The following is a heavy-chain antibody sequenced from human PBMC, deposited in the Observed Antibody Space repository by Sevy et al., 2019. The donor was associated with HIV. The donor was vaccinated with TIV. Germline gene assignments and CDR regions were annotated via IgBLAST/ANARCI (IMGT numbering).Heavy chain of an antibody. CDR1: GDSVSSNSAA. CDR2: TYYRSKWYN. V-gene: IGHV6-1*01. CDR3: ARGGYSSSSFGHWFDP. D-gene: IGHD6-6*01. J-gene: IGHJ5*02. Sequence: SQTLSLTCAISGDSVSSNSAAWNWIRQSPSRGLEWLGRTYYRSKWYNDYAVSVKSRITINPDTSKNRFSLQLNSVTPEDTAVYYCARGGYSSSSFGHWFDPWGQGTLVTVSS.